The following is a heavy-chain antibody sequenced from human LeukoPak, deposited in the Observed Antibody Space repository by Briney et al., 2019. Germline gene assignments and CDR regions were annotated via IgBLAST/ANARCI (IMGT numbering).Heavy chain of an antibody. J-gene: IGHJ3*02. Sequence: SGTLSLTCGVSGASIRSTHWWTWVRQPPGKGLEWIGEIYHNGNTEYNPSLSSRLLISVDKSKNQFSLKLTSVTAADTAMYYCASPSGRQYADALDIWGQGRMVIVSS. CDR3: ASPSGRQYADALDI. D-gene: IGHD1-26*01. CDR1: GASIRSTHW. CDR2: IYHNGNT. V-gene: IGHV4-4*02.